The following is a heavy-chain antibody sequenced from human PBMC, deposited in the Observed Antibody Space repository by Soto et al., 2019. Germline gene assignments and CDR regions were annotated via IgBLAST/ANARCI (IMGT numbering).Heavy chain of an antibody. CDR1: GFTFSGSV. CDR2: IRSKANGYAT. Sequence: EEQLVESGGGLVQPGGSLKLSCAASGFTFSGSVMHWVRQASGKGLEWVGRIRSKANGYATAYVASVKGRFTISRDDSRNTAYLQMNSLKIEDTAVYYCTRGGTGTWRFDPWGQGTLVT. D-gene: IGHD1-1*01. V-gene: IGHV3-73*01. J-gene: IGHJ5*02. CDR3: TRGGTGTWRFDP.